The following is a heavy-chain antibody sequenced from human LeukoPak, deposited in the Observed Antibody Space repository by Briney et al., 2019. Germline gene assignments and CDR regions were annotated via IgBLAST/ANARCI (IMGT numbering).Heavy chain of an antibody. CDR2: ISSSSSSYI. J-gene: IGHJ4*02. D-gene: IGHD6-13*01. V-gene: IGHV3-21*01. Sequence: GGSLRLSCAASGFTFSSYSMNWVRQAPGKGLEWVSSISSSSSSYIYYADSVKGRFTISRDNAKNSLYLQMNSLRAEDTAVYYCASPPGIAAAGTWGYWGQGTLVTVSS. CDR3: ASPPGIAAAGTWGY. CDR1: GFTFSSYS.